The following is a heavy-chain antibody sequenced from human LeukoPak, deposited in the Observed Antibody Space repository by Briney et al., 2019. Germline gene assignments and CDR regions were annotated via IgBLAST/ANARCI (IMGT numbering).Heavy chain of an antibody. J-gene: IGHJ3*02. CDR3: AGAGGYHDAFDI. D-gene: IGHD3-22*01. Sequence: SVKVSCKASGFTFTSSAVQWVRQARGQRLEWIGWIVVGSGNTNYAQKFQERVTITRDMSTSTAYMELSSLRSEDTAVYYCAGAGGYHDAFDIWGQGTMVTVSS. V-gene: IGHV1-58*01. CDR1: GFTFTSSA. CDR2: IVVGSGNT.